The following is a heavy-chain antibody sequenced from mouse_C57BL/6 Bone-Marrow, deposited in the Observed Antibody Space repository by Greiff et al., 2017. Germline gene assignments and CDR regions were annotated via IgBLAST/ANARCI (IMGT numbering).Heavy chain of an antibody. CDR2: IYPRSGNT. Sequence: VQLQHSGAELARPGASVKLSCKASGYTFTSYGISWVKQRTGQGLELIGEIYPRSGNTYYNEKFKGKATLTADKSSSTAYMELRSLTSEDSAVYFCARSLLLRPDYWGQGTTLTVSS. J-gene: IGHJ2*01. D-gene: IGHD1-1*01. V-gene: IGHV1-81*01. CDR3: ARSLLLRPDY. CDR1: GYTFTSYG.